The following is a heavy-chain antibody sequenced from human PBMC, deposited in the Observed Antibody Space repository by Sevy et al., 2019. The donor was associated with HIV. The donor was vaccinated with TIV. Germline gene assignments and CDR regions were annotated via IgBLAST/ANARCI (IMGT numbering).Heavy chain of an antibody. J-gene: IGHJ5*02. V-gene: IGHV1-8*01. CDR1: GYTFTNYD. CDR2: MNPNSGNT. Sequence: ASVKVSCKASGYTFTNYDINWVRQATGQGLEWMGWMNPNSGNTGYAQKFKGRVTMTRNTSINTAYMELSSLRSEDTAVYYCARAIRITMVRGVISYWFDPWGQGTLVTVSS. CDR3: ARAIRITMVRGVISYWFDP. D-gene: IGHD3-10*01.